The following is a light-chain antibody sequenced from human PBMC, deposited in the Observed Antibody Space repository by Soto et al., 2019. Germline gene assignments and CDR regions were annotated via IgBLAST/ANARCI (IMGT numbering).Light chain of an antibody. Sequence: ALTQPASVSGSPGQSITISCTGTSSDVGGFNSVSWYQLRPGTAPKLILYDVVDRPSGVSYRFSGSKSGNTASLTISGLQAADEADYFCSSYTSAMTNVFGSGTKVTVL. J-gene: IGLJ1*01. CDR3: SSYTSAMTNV. CDR1: SSDVGGFNS. V-gene: IGLV2-14*03. CDR2: DVV.